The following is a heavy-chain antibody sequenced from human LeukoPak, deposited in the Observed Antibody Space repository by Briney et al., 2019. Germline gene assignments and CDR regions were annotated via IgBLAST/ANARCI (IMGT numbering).Heavy chain of an antibody. CDR2: IYHSGST. CDR3: TRHVSLGSPSYYFDY. CDR1: GYSISSGYY. J-gene: IGHJ4*02. V-gene: IGHV4-38-2*01. Sequence: TSETLSLTCAVSGYSISSGYYWGWIRQPPGKGLEWIGSIYHSGSTYYNPSLKSRVTISVDTSKNQFSLKLSSVTAADTAVYYCTRHVSLGSPSYYFDYWGQGTLVPVSS. D-gene: IGHD3-16*01.